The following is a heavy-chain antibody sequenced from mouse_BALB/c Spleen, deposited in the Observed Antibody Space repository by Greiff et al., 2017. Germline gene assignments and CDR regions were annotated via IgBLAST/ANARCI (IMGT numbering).Heavy chain of an antibody. CDR3: ARQVYGSTLFAY. J-gene: IGHJ3*01. CDR1: GFTFSSYA. Sequence: MLLESGGGLVKPGGSLKLSCAASGFTFSSYAMSWVRQTPEKRLEWVASISSGGSTYYPDTVKGRFTISRDNAKNTLYLQMSSLKSEDTAMYYCARQVYGSTLFAYWGQGTLVTVSA. D-gene: IGHD1-1*01. CDR2: ISSGGST. V-gene: IGHV5-6-5*01.